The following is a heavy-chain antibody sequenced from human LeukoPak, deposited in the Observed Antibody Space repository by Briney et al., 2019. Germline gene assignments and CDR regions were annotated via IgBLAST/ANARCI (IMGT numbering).Heavy chain of an antibody. J-gene: IGHJ4*02. CDR2: ISGSGGST. CDR1: GFTFSSYA. CDR3: AKDRGSGSYPKVYYFDY. Sequence: QPGGSLRLSCAASGFTFSSYAMSWVRQAPGKGLEWVSAISGSGGSTYYADSVKGRFTISRDNSKNTLYLQMNSLRAEDTAVYYCAKDRGSGSYPKVYYFDYWRQGTLVTVPS. D-gene: IGHD1-26*01. V-gene: IGHV3-23*01.